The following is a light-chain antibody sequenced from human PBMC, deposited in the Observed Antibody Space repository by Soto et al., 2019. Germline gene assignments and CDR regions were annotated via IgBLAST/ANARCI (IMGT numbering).Light chain of an antibody. CDR3: QQYSSSPSIT. CDR1: QSVSSGY. J-gene: IGKJ5*01. V-gene: IGKV3-20*01. Sequence: IVLTQSPGTLSLSPGERATLSCRASQSVSSGYLAWYQQKPGQAPRLLIYGASTRATGITDRFSGSGSGTDFTLTISRLDPEDFAVYYCQQYSSSPSITSCQVTRLEN. CDR2: GAS.